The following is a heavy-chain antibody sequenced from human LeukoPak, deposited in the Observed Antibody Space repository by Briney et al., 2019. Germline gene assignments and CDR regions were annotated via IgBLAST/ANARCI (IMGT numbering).Heavy chain of an antibody. Sequence: GRSLRLSWAASGFTFSTSGMNWVRQAPGKGLEWVAVIWSDGSEKRYADSVKGRFTISRDNSKSTLYLQMNSLRAEDTAVYYCVSGSDTSGYYFYWGQGTLVTVSS. CDR1: GFTFSTSG. V-gene: IGHV3-33*03. CDR2: IWSDGSEK. CDR3: VSGSDTSGYYFY. J-gene: IGHJ4*02. D-gene: IGHD3-22*01.